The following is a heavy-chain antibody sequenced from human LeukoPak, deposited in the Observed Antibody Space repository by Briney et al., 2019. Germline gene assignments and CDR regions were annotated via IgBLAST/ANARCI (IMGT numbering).Heavy chain of an antibody. Sequence: ASVKVSCKASGYTFTSYGISWVRQAPGQGLEWMGWISAYNGNTNYAQKLQGRVTMTTDTSTSTAYVELRSLRSDDTAVYYCARDGGMIAAGPFDYWGQGTLVTVSS. V-gene: IGHV1-18*04. D-gene: IGHD6-13*01. CDR3: ARDGGMIAAGPFDY. J-gene: IGHJ4*02. CDR1: GYTFTSYG. CDR2: ISAYNGNT.